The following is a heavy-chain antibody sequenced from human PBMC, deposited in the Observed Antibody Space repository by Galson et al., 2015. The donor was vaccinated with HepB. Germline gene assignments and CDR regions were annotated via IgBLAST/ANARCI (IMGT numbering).Heavy chain of an antibody. CDR1: GYTFTSFA. D-gene: IGHD1-1*01. CDR3: ARETGIAFDV. J-gene: IGHJ3*01. V-gene: IGHV1-3*01. Sequence: SVKVSCKASGYTFTSFALHWVRQAPGQSLECMGWINGGNGNTKYSQRFQGRVTITRDTSASTFYMELSSLRPEDTAVYYCARETGIAFDVWGQGTVVTVSS. CDR2: INGGNGNT.